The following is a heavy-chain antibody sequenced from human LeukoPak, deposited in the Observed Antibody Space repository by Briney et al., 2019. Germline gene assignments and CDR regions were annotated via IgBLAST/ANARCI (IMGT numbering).Heavy chain of an antibody. Sequence: GGSLRLSCAASGFTFSNYWMTWVRQAPGKGLEWVANIKQDGSEKYYVDSVKGRFTISRDNAKNSLYLQMNSLRAEDTAVYYCARSETTYYYDGSVYFYYYYGMDVWGQGTTVTVSS. D-gene: IGHD3-22*01. CDR1: GFTFSNYW. V-gene: IGHV3-7*01. J-gene: IGHJ6*02. CDR2: IKQDGSEK. CDR3: ARSETTYYYDGSVYFYYYYGMDV.